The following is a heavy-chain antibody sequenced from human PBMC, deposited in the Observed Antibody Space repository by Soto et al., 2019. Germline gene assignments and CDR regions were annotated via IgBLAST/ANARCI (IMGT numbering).Heavy chain of an antibody. Sequence: KASETLSLTCTVSGGSISSYYWSWIRQPPGKGLEWIGYIYYSGSTNYNPSLKSRVTISVDTSKNQFSLKLSSVTAADTAVYYCARVYYDILTGYYYFDYWGQGTLVTVSS. V-gene: IGHV4-59*01. J-gene: IGHJ4*02. D-gene: IGHD3-9*01. CDR3: ARVYYDILTGYYYFDY. CDR1: GGSISSYY. CDR2: IYYSGST.